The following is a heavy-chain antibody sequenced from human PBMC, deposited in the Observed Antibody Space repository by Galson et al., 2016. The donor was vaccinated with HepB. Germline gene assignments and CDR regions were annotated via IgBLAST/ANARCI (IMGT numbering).Heavy chain of an antibody. CDR1: GFAFGSHW. CDR2: IHSDGTIS. D-gene: IGHD4-23*01. J-gene: IGHJ5*02. V-gene: IGHV3-74*01. CDR3: GRDHSVVLTTAYNWFDP. Sequence: SLRLSCAASGFAFGSHWMHWVRQVPGKGLVWVSRIHSDGTISNYADSGKGRFTISRDNAKNTLYLQMNSLRVEDTAVYYCGRDHSVVLTTAYNWFDPWGQGTLVTVSS.